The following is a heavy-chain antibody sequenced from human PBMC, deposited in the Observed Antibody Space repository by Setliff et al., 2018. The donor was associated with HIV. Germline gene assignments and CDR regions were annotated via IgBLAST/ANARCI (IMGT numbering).Heavy chain of an antibody. CDR2: FHSRGGP. Sequence: SETLSLTCTVSGDSINNYHWSWIRQPPGEGLEFLGFFHSRGGPIYNPSLKSRVNISVDTSKNQFSLNLTSVTAADTAVYYCARSVARDYWYFGHWGRGTLVTVSS. V-gene: IGHV4-59*01. CDR3: ARSVARDYWYFGH. D-gene: IGHD6-6*01. CDR1: GDSINNYH. J-gene: IGHJ2*01.